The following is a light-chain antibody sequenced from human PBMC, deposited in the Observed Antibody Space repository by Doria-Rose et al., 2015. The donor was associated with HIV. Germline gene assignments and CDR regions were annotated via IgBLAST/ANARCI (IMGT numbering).Light chain of an antibody. CDR2: TAT. CDR1: QGITSN. J-gene: IGKJ2*01. V-gene: IGKV1-39*01. CDR3: QQTYSFPYS. Sequence: VQLTQSPSSLSASVGDRVTITCRASQGITSNLNWYQQKAGKAPKPLIFTATTLQSGVPSRFSGGGSGTDFTLTISSLQPEDFATYYCQQTYSFPYSFGQGTKLDIE.